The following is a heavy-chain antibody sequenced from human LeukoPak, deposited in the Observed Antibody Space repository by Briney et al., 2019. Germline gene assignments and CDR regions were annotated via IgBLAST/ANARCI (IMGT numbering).Heavy chain of an antibody. CDR1: GFTFSSYN. J-gene: IGHJ5*02. V-gene: IGHV3-21*01. CDR2: ITSTGSYT. D-gene: IGHD3-22*01. Sequence: GGSLRLSCAASGFTFSSYNMNWVRQAPGKGLEWVSSITSTGSYTFYADSVKGRFTISRDNAKNSLYLQMNSLRAEDTAVYYCARDLGQYYDTSDNWFDPWGQGTLVTVSS. CDR3: ARDLGQYYDTSDNWFDP.